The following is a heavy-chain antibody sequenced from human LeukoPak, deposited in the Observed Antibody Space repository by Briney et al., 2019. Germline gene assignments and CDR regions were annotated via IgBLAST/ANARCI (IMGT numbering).Heavy chain of an antibody. CDR2: ISGNRDTI. V-gene: IGHV3-48*01. CDR3: ARGDGVYVY. Sequence: PGGSLRLSCAASGFTFSIYSMNWVRQAPGKGLEWVSHISGNRDTIYHADSVKGRFTISRDNSKNTVYLQMNSLRVEDTAVYYCARGDGVYVYWGQGTLVTVSS. CDR1: GFTFSIYS. J-gene: IGHJ4*02. D-gene: IGHD5/OR15-5a*01.